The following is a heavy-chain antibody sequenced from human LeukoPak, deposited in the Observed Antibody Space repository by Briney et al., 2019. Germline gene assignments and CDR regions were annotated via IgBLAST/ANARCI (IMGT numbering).Heavy chain of an antibody. CDR1: GYTFTAYY. CDR2: IDTNTGAT. D-gene: IGHD2-8*02. J-gene: IGHJ4*02. V-gene: IGHV1-2*02. Sequence: ASVKVSCTASGYTFTAYYIHWVRQAPGQGLEWMGWIDTNTGATKYAQKFQGRVTITRDTSTGTAYMELSSLISGDTALYYCASEAFCAGGSCNVQRVASWGPETLVTVSS. CDR3: ASEAFCAGGSCNVQRVAS.